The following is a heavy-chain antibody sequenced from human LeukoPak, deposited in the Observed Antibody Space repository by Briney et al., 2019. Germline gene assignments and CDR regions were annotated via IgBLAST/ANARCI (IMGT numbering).Heavy chain of an antibody. CDR3: AGVTYGDYSSFIDY. CDR1: GYTFTGYY. CDR2: INPNSGST. Sequence: ASVKVSCKASGYTFTGYYMHWVRQAPGQGLEWMGRINPNSGSTNYAQKFQGRVTMTRDTSISTAYMELSRLRSDDTAVYYCAGVTYGDYSSFIDYWGQGTLVTVSS. D-gene: IGHD4-17*01. J-gene: IGHJ4*02. V-gene: IGHV1-2*06.